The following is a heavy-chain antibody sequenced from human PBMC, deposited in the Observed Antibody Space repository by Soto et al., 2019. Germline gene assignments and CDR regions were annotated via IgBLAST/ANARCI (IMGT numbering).Heavy chain of an antibody. Sequence: PGGSLRLSCAASGFTFSSYAMSWVRQAPGKGLEWVSAISGSGGNTYYADSVKGRFTISRDNSKNTLYLQMNSLRADDTAVYYCAKEGGVFRNYYYYYGMDVWGQGTTVTVSS. V-gene: IGHV3-23*01. CDR2: ISGSGGNT. J-gene: IGHJ6*02. D-gene: IGHD2-8*02. CDR1: GFTFSSYA. CDR3: AKEGGVFRNYYYYYGMDV.